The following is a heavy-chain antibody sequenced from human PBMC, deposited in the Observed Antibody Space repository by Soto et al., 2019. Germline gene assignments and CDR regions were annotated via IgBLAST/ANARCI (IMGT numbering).Heavy chain of an antibody. CDR2: IDSGGSTT. V-gene: IGHV3-74*01. CDR3: ASPYMYSSGLYFYGMDV. Sequence: HPGGSLRLSCAASGFTFSRYWMHWVRQAPGKGLVWLSRIDSGGSTTYYADSVNGRFTISRDNDKDTVYLQMNSVRAEDTAVYYCASPYMYSSGLYFYGMDVWAQGTTVTVSS. D-gene: IGHD6-19*01. CDR1: GFTFSRYW. J-gene: IGHJ6*02.